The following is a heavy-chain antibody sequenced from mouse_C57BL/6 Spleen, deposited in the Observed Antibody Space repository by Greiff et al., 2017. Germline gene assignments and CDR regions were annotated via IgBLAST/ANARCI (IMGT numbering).Heavy chain of an antibody. CDR3: ARLYDYDEFAY. D-gene: IGHD2-4*01. Sequence: QVQLQQSGAELVKPGASVKLSCKASGYTFTSYWMHWVKQRPGQGLEWIGMIHPNSGSTNYNEKFKSKATLTVDKSSSTAYMQLSSLTSEDSAVYYCARLYDYDEFAYWGQGTLVTVSA. V-gene: IGHV1-64*01. J-gene: IGHJ3*01. CDR1: GYTFTSYW. CDR2: IHPNSGST.